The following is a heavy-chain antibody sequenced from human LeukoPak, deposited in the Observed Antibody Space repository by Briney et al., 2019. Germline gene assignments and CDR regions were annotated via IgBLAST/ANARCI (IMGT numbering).Heavy chain of an antibody. CDR2: IYHSGST. D-gene: IGHD2-15*01. Sequence: SQTLSLTCTVSGGSISSGGYYWSWIRQPPGKGLEWIGSIYHSGSTYYNPSLKSRVTISVDRSKNQFSLKLSSVTAADTAVYYCARSPSGYCSGGSCYPSPENYFDYWGQGTLVTVSS. J-gene: IGHJ4*02. CDR3: ARSPSGYCSGGSCYPSPENYFDY. V-gene: IGHV4-30-2*01. CDR1: GGSISSGGYY.